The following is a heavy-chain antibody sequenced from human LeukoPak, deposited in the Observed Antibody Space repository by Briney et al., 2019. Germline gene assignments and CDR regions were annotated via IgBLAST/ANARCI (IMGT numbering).Heavy chain of an antibody. V-gene: IGHV4-4*07. D-gene: IGHD6-19*01. J-gene: IGHJ4*02. CDR3: AREGYSSGWCYFDY. CDR2: IYTSGST. CDR1: GGSISSYY. Sequence: SETLSLTCTVSGGSISSYYWSWIRQPAGKGLEWIGRIYTSGSTNYKSSLKSRVTMSVDTSKNQFSLKLSSVTAADTAVYYCAREGYSSGWCYFDYWGQGTLVTVSS.